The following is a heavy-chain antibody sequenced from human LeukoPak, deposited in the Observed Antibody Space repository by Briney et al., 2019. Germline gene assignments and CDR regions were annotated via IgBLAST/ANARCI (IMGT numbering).Heavy chain of an antibody. Sequence: GGSLRLSCAASGFTFSSYAMSWVRQAPGKGLEWVSAISGSGGSTYYADSVKGRFTISRDYSKNTLYLQMNSLRAEDTAVYYCAVEYYDILTGYPSFDYWGQGTLVTVSS. CDR1: GFTFSSYA. D-gene: IGHD3-9*01. CDR3: AVEYYDILTGYPSFDY. J-gene: IGHJ4*02. V-gene: IGHV3-23*01. CDR2: ISGSGGST.